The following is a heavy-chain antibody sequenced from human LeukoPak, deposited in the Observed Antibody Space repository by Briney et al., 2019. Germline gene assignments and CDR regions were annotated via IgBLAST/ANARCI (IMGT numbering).Heavy chain of an antibody. Sequence: AGGSLRLSCAASGFSISSYWMHWVRQVPGKGLVWVSHISPDGSSTTYVDSVKGRFTISRGNTKNTLYLQMNSLRAEDTAVYYCAREDGYSSSWYSDYWGQGTLVTVSS. CDR2: ISPDGSST. D-gene: IGHD6-13*01. CDR3: AREDGYSSSWYSDY. CDR1: GFSISSYW. J-gene: IGHJ4*02. V-gene: IGHV3-74*01.